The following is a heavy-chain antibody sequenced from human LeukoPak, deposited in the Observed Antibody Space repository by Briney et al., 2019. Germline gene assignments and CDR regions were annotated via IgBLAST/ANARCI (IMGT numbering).Heavy chain of an antibody. CDR2: IKSKPDRGAT. Sequence: GGSLRLSCAASGFTFSSYWMNWARQAPGKGLEWVSRIKSKPDRGATDYAAPVKGRFAISRDDSKNTLYLQMNSLKIEDTAVYYCTTSGNPSLIDIWGQGTMVTVSS. D-gene: IGHD1-26*01. CDR3: TTSGNPSLIDI. V-gene: IGHV3-15*07. J-gene: IGHJ3*02. CDR1: GFTFSSYW.